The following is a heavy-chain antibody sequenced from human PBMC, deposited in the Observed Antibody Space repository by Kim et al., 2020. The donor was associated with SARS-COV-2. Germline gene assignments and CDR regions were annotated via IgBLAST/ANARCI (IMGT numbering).Heavy chain of an antibody. V-gene: IGHV3-30*01. CDR3: ATAVSGSYYNGFDY. J-gene: IGHJ4*02. D-gene: IGHD3-10*01. Sequence: AASVKGRFPISRDNSKNPLYLQMNSLRAEDTAVYYCATAVSGSYYNGFDYWGQGTLVTVSS.